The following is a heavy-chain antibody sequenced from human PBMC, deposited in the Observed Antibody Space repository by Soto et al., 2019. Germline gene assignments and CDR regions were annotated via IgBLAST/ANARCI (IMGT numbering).Heavy chain of an antibody. CDR1: GFSLNTGGLG. CDR3: VHSRCGGDCLRSYSSHYYYGMDV. D-gene: IGHD2-21*02. CDR2: IYWDDDE. J-gene: IGHJ6*02. V-gene: IGHV2-5*02. Sequence: QITLKESGPTLVKPTQTLTLTCTVSGFSLNTGGLGVGWIRQPPGKALEWLALIYWDDDERYSPSLKNRLGISKDTSNNLVVFTMTNMDPVDTATYYCVHSRCGGDCLRSYSSHYYYGMDVWGQGTTVTVSS.